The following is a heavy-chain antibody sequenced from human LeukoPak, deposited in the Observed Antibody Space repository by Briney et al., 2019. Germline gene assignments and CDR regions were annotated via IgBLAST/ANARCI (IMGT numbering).Heavy chain of an antibody. D-gene: IGHD3-16*01. CDR3: ATTQKGG. CDR2: ISTGSGTI. Sequence: GGSLRLSCAASGFTFSSYSMNWVRQAPGKRLEGVSYISTGSGTISYADSVKGRFTISRDNAKNSLYLQMNSLRAEETAVYYCATTQKGGGGQGTLVPVS. V-gene: IGHV3-48*04. J-gene: IGHJ4*02. CDR1: GFTFSSYS.